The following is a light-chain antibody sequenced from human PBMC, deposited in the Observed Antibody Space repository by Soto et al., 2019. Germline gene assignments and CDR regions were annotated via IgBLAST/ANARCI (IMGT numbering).Light chain of an antibody. V-gene: IGKV3-20*01. Sequence: EIVLTQSPGTLSLSPGERATLSCRASQSVSSTYFAWYQQKPGQAPRVLIYGASIRATGVPERFSGGGSGTDFTLTITRLEPEDFAVYYCQQFGSSLFTFGPGTKVDFK. CDR2: GAS. CDR1: QSVSSTY. CDR3: QQFGSSLFT. J-gene: IGKJ3*01.